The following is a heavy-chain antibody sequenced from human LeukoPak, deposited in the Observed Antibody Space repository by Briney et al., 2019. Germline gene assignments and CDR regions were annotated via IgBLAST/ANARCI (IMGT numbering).Heavy chain of an antibody. CDR1: GYTFTSYD. V-gene: IGHV1-8*01. D-gene: IGHD3-22*01. J-gene: IGHJ6*02. CDR2: MNPNSGNT. CDR3: ARGRSNGDSGDYYYYGMDV. Sequence: GASVKVSCKASGYTFTSYDINWVRQATGQGLEWMGWMNPNSGNTGYEQKFQGRVTMTRTTSISTAYMELSSLRSEDTAVYYCARGRSNGDSGDYYYYGMDVWGQGTTVTVSS.